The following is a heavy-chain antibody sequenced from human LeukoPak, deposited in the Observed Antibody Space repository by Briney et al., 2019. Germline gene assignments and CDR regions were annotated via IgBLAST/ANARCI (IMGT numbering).Heavy chain of an antibody. D-gene: IGHD6-13*01. Sequence: ASVKVSCKASGYTFTSYYMHWVRQAPGQGLEWMGIIDPSGGSTSYAQKFQGRVTMTRDTSTSTVYMELSSLRSEDTAVYYCAGVSSSWGFDYWGQGTLSPSPQ. J-gene: IGHJ4*02. CDR1: GYTFTSYY. CDR2: IDPSGGST. CDR3: AGVSSSWGFDY. V-gene: IGHV1-46*01.